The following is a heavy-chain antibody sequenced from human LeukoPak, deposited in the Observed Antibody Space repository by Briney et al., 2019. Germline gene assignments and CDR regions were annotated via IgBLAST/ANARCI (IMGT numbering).Heavy chain of an antibody. V-gene: IGHV4-34*01. CDR1: GGSFSGYY. CDR2: INHSGST. J-gene: IGHJ6*02. D-gene: IGHD5-18*01. Sequence: SETLSLTCAVYGGSFSGYYWSWIRQPPGKGLEWIGEINHSGSTNYNPSLKSRVTISVDTSKNQSSLKLSSVTAADTAVYYCARGPYSYGVNYYYYGMDVWGQGTTVTVSS. CDR3: ARGPYSYGVNYYYYGMDV.